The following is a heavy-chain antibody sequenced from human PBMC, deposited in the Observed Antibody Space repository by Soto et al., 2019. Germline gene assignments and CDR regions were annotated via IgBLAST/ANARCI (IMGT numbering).Heavy chain of an antibody. Sequence: PSETLSLTCTVSGGSISSYYWSWIRQPPGKGLEWIGYIYYSGSTNYNPSLKSRVTISVDTSKNQFSLKLSSVTAADTAVYYCARRRVVVAAPPGSFDYWGQGTLVTVSS. V-gene: IGHV4-59*08. CDR1: GGSISSYY. CDR2: IYYSGST. CDR3: ARRRVVVAAPPGSFDY. D-gene: IGHD2-15*01. J-gene: IGHJ4*02.